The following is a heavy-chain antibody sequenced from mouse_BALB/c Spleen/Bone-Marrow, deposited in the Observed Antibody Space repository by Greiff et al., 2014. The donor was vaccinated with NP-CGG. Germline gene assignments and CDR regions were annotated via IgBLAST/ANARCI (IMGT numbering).Heavy chain of an antibody. J-gene: IGHJ2*01. V-gene: IGHV14-1*02. CDR3: ARRYGSSFDY. CDR2: IDPENGNT. D-gene: IGHD1-1*01. CDR1: GFNIKDYY. Sequence: EVQLQQSGAELVRPGALVKLSCKASGFNIKDYYMHWVIQRPEQGLEWIGWIDPENGNTIYDPKFQGKASITADTSSNTAYLQLSSLTSEDTAVYYCARRYGSSFDYWGQGTTLTGSS.